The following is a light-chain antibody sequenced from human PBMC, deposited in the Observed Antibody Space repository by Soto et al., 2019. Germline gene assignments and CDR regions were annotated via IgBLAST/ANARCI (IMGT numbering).Light chain of an antibody. Sequence: QSVLTQPASACGTPGQGVTISCSGSSSNIGRNTVNWYQQPPGTAPKLVIYSNNQRPSGVPDRFLGSKFVTSTSLAISWLQYEDEANYYCVAWDDSLKGYVVCGGGTKVTVL. CDR1: SSNIGRNT. V-gene: IGLV1-44*01. J-gene: IGLJ2*01. CDR2: SNN. CDR3: VAWDDSLKGYVV.